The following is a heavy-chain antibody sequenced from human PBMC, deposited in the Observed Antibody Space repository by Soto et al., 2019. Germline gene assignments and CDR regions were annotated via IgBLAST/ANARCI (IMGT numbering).Heavy chain of an antibody. V-gene: IGHV3-23*01. J-gene: IGHJ4*02. Sequence: GGSLRLSCVASGFIFTDYAMSWVRQGPGKGLEWVAGISFSGDNTNYADSVKGRFITSRDNSKNTLYLLMNRLRTEDIGIYYCAKIALVGSFGFELDRDYWGQGILVTAPQ. CDR3: AKIALVGSFGFELDRDY. CDR2: ISFSGDNT. D-gene: IGHD1-1*01. CDR1: GFIFTDYA.